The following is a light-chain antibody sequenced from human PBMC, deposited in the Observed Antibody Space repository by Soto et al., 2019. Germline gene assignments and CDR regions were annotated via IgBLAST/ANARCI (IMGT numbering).Light chain of an antibody. CDR2: LGS. V-gene: IGKV2-28*01. J-gene: IGKJ2*01. Sequence: DIVMTQSPLSLPVTPGEPASISCRSSQSLLHSNGYNYLDWYLQKPGQSPQLLIYLGSNRASGVPDRFSGSGSGTDFTLKISRVEAEDAAVYYCQHFFSPPFPFGQGTKLEIK. CDR3: QHFFSPPFP. CDR1: QSLLHSNGYNY.